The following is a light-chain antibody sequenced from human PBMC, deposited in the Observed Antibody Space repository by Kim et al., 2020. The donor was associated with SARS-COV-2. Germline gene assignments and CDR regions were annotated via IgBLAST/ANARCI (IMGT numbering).Light chain of an antibody. V-gene: IGKV1-16*02. Sequence: SASVGERVTITCRASQVISNNLAWLQQKPGKAPKFLIYAASILQSGVPSKFSGSGSGTDFTLTISSLQSEDFATYYCQQYKSYPLTFGGGTKVEI. CDR1: QVISNN. CDR3: QQYKSYPLT. CDR2: AAS. J-gene: IGKJ4*01.